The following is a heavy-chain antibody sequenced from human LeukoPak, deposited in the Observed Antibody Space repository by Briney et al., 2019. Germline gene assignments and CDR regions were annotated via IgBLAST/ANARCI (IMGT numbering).Heavy chain of an antibody. CDR1: GGSISSYH. D-gene: IGHD3-22*01. CDR2: IYYSGST. CDR3: ESQSWDSSGYYFDY. V-gene: IGHV4-59*13. J-gene: IGHJ4*02. Sequence: PSETLSLTCTVSGGSISSYHWSWIRQPPGKGLEWIGYIYYSGSTNYNRSLKSRVNLSVNTSKNQFSLKLSSVTAADTAVYYCESQSWDSSGYYFDYWGQGTLVTVST.